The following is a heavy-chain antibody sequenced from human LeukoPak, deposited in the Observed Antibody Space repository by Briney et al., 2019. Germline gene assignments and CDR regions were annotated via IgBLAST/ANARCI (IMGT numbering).Heavy chain of an antibody. V-gene: IGHV3-74*01. J-gene: IGHJ5*02. CDR1: GFTFSSYW. CDR2: INSDGSST. D-gene: IGHD4-17*01. Sequence: GGSLRLSCAASGFTFSSYWMHWVRQAPGKGLVWVSRINSDGSSTSYADSVKGRFTISRDNAKNTLYLQMNSLRAEDTAVYYCARAPYDYARWFDPWGQGTLVTVS. CDR3: ARAPYDYARWFDP.